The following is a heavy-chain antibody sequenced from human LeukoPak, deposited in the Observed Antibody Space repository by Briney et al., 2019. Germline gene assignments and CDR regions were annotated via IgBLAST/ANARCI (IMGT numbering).Heavy chain of an antibody. CDR1: GFTFSTYT. CDR3: ARERGGYYFDS. CDR2: VTGTGRTT. D-gene: IGHD3-16*01. J-gene: IGHJ4*02. Sequence: PGGSLRLSCAASGFTFSTYTLSWVRQAPGKGLEWVSYVTGTGRTTYYADSVKGRFTISRDNAKNSLYLQMNSLRAEDTAVYYCARERGGYYFDSWGQGILVTVSS. V-gene: IGHV3-48*01.